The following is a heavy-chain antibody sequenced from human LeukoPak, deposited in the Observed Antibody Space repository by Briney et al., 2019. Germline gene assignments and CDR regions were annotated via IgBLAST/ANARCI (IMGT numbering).Heavy chain of an antibody. D-gene: IGHD6-6*01. CDR3: ARHGSSFDSGMDV. V-gene: IGHV5-51*01. CDR1: GYSFTSYW. CDR2: IFPGDSDT. J-gene: IGHJ6*02. Sequence: GESLKISCKGSGYSFTSYWIAWVRQMPGKGLEWMGIIFPGDSDTRYSLSFQGHVTISADKSISTAYLQWSTLKASDTAMYYCARHGSSFDSGMDVWGQGSTVTVSS.